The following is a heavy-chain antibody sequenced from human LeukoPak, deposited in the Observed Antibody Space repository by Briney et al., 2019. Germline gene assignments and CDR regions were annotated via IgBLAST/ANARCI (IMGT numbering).Heavy chain of an antibody. V-gene: IGHV4-59*08. D-gene: IGHD4-17*01. CDR2: IYYSGST. CDR1: GGSMSPYH. CDR3: ARHDYGDFFDY. J-gene: IGHJ4*02. Sequence: PSETLSLTCTVSGGSMSPYHWSWIRQPPGKGLEWTGYIYYSGSTNYNPSLKSRVTISVDTSKNQFSLKLSSVTAADTAVYYCARHDYGDFFDYWGQGTLVTVSS.